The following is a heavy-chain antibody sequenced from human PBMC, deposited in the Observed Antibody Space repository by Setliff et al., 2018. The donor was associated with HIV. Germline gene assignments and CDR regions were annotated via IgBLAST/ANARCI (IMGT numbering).Heavy chain of an antibody. CDR1: GYTFTSYD. J-gene: IGHJ4*02. V-gene: IGHV1-8*02. D-gene: IGHD6-19*01. CDR2: MNPKSGNT. CDR3: ARVVRPTVAEYYFDY. Sequence: ASVKVSCKASGYTFTSYDINWVRQAPGQGLECMGWMNPKSGNTGYVQKFQGRVTMTRNTSISTAYMELTSLRSEDTAMYYCARVVRPTVAEYYFDYWGQGTLVTVSS.